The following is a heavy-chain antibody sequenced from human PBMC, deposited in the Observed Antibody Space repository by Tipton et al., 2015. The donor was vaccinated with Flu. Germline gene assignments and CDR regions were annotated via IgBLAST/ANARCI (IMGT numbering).Heavy chain of an antibody. J-gene: IGHJ4*02. CDR2: SNSGRST. V-gene: IGHV3-23*04. D-gene: IGHD5-12*01. Sequence: QLVQSGGGVIPPGGSLRLSCAISAFSLTDNYVSWVRQAPGKGLEWVSTISNSGRSTYYADSVKGRFTISRDYSKLYLQMNSLRAEDTAIYYCAKVIPEIVAGLDSWGQGTLVTVSS. CDR1: AFSLTDNY. CDR3: AKVIPEIVAGLDS.